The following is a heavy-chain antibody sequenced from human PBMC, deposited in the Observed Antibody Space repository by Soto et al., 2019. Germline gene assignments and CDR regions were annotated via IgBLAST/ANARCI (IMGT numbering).Heavy chain of an antibody. CDR3: ARTYEEGERWDLAYCGGDCYQGLDYYYYGMDV. J-gene: IGHJ6*02. Sequence: SETLSLTCTVSGGSISSSSYYWGWIRQPPGKGLEWIGSIYYSGSTYYNPSLKSRVTISVDTSKNQFSLKLSSVTAADTAVYYCARTYEEGERWDLAYCGGDCYQGLDYYYYGMDVWGQRTTVTVSS. D-gene: IGHD2-21*02. CDR2: IYYSGST. V-gene: IGHV4-39*07. CDR1: GGSISSSSYY.